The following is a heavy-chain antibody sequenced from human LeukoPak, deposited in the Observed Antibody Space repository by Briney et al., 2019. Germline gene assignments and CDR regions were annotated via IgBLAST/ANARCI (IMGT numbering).Heavy chain of an antibody. V-gene: IGHV3-43*02. CDR3: TKEAGGGSDY. J-gene: IGHJ4*02. CDR1: GFTFDDYA. CDR2: ISGDGGST. D-gene: IGHD3-16*01. Sequence: QTGGSLRLSCAASGFTFDDYAMHWDRQAPGKGLEWVSLISGDGGSTYYADSGKGRFTISRDNSKKTLYRQMNSLRTEDTALYYCTKEAGGGSDYWGQGTLVTVSS.